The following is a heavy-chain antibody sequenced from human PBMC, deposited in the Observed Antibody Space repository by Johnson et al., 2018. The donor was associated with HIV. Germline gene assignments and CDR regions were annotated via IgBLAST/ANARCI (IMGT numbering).Heavy chain of an antibody. J-gene: IGHJ3*02. CDR2: INWNGGST. Sequence: FDDYGMSWVRQVLGKGLEWVSGINWNGGSTSYADSVKGRFTISRDNAKNSLYLQMNSLKTEDTAVYYCARGGGYSGYDRGGRAFDIWGQGTMVTVSS. CDR1: FDDYG. V-gene: IGHV3-20*03. D-gene: IGHD5-12*01. CDR3: ARGGGYSGYDRGGRAFDI.